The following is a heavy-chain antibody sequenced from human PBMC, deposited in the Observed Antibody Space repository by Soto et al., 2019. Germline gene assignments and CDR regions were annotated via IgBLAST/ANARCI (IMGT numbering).Heavy chain of an antibody. CDR1: GGSISSGGYY. CDR2: IYYSGST. D-gene: IGHD3-10*01. J-gene: IGHJ5*02. Sequence: PSETLSLTCTVSGGSISSGGYYWSWIRQHPGKGLEWIGYIYYSGSTYYNPSLKSRVTISVDTSKNQFSLKLSSVTAADTAVYYCARVAMVRENNWFDPWGQGTLVTVSS. V-gene: IGHV4-31*03. CDR3: ARVAMVRENNWFDP.